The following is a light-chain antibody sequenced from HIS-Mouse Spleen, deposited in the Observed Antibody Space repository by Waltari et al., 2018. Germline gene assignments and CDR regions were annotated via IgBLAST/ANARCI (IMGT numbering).Light chain of an antibody. CDR3: NSRDSSGNHWV. V-gene: IGLV3-19*01. CDR1: SLRSYY. J-gene: IGLJ3*02. Sequence: SSELTQDPAVSVALGQTVRLTCQGDSLRSYYASWYQQKPGQAPVLVIYGKNNRPSGIPDRFSGSSSGNTGSLTITGAEAEDEADYYCNSRDSSGNHWVFGGGTKLTVL. CDR2: GKN.